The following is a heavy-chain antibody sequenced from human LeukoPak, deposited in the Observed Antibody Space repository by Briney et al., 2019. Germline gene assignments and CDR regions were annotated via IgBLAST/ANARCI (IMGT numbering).Heavy chain of an antibody. Sequence: PGGSLRLSCVASGFTFSSYSMNWVRQAPGKGLEWVSYISSSSNTIYYADSVKGRFTISRDNAKNSLHLQMNSLRAEDTAVYYCARWGRFGYCSSTSCWGWFDPWGQGTLVTVSS. J-gene: IGHJ5*02. V-gene: IGHV3-48*01. D-gene: IGHD2-2*01. CDR1: GFTFSSYS. CDR2: ISSSSNTI. CDR3: ARWGRFGYCSSTSCWGWFDP.